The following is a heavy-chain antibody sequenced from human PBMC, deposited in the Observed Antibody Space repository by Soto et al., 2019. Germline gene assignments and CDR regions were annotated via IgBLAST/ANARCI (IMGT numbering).Heavy chain of an antibody. D-gene: IGHD6-19*01. J-gene: IGHJ4*02. V-gene: IGHV3-21*02. Sequence: EDQLVESGGGLVKPGGSLRLSCAASGFSFDTYNMNWVRQAPGKGLEWVSSISSGRPDIFYADSVRGRFTISRDDAKKSLFLQMNSLRADDTAVYYCARDHLGIAAGDFDLWGQGTLVNVSA. CDR2: ISSGRPDI. CDR1: GFSFDTYN. CDR3: ARDHLGIAAGDFDL.